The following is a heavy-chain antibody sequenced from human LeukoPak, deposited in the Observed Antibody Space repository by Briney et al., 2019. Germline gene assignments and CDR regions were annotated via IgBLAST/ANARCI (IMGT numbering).Heavy chain of an antibody. J-gene: IGHJ4*02. CDR2: IYSGGST. CDR1: GFTVSSNY. V-gene: IGHV3-66*01. CDR3: ARGYYYDSSGYNDY. D-gene: IGHD3-22*01. Sequence: GGSLRLSCAASGFTVSSNYMSWVRQAPGKGLEWVSVIYSGGSTYYADSVKGGFTISRDNSKNTLYLQMNSLRAEDTAVYYCARGYYYDSSGYNDYWGQGTLVTVSS.